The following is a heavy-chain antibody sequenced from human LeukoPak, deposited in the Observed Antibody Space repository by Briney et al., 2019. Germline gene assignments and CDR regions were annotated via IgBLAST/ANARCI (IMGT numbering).Heavy chain of an antibody. V-gene: IGHV4-34*01. CDR1: GGSFSGYY. J-gene: IGHJ4*02. CDR3: ASEGEWFGEF. D-gene: IGHD3-10*01. Sequence: PSETLSLTCAVYGGSFSGYYWSWIRQPPGKGLEWIGEINHSGSTNYTPSLKSRVTISVDTSKNQFSLKLSSVTAADTAVYYCASEGEWFGEFWGQGTLVTVSS. CDR2: INHSGST.